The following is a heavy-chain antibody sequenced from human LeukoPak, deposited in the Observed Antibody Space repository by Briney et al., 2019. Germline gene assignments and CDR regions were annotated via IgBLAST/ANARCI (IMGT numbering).Heavy chain of an antibody. Sequence: ASVKVSRKASGYTFTSYDINWVRQATGQGLEWMGWMNPNSGNTGYAQKFQGRVTITRNTSISTAYMELSSLRSEDTAVYYCARGLHWNYVVRYYYYYMDVWGKGTTVTVSS. D-gene: IGHD1-7*01. CDR3: ARGLHWNYVVRYYYYYMDV. CDR2: MNPNSGNT. V-gene: IGHV1-8*03. CDR1: GYTFTSYD. J-gene: IGHJ6*03.